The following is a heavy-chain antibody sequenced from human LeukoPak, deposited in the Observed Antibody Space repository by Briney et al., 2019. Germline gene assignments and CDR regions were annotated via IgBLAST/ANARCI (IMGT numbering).Heavy chain of an antibody. D-gene: IGHD6-13*01. Sequence: GGSLRLSCAASGFTFSSYGMHWVRQAPGKGLEWVAVISYDGNNKYYADSLKGRFTISRDNSKNTLYLQMNSLRAEDTAVYYCARGGSSSWYLDYWGQGTLVTVSS. CDR1: GFTFSSYG. J-gene: IGHJ4*02. V-gene: IGHV3-30*19. CDR3: ARGGSSSWYLDY. CDR2: ISYDGNNK.